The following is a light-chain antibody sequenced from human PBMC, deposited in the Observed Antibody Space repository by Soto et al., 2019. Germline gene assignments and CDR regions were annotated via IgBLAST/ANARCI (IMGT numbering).Light chain of an antibody. CDR1: QDISNS. CDR3: QQYNNRPLT. Sequence: DIQMTQSPSSLSASVGDRVTITCQASQDISNSLNWYQQRPGKAPNLLIYDASNLETGVPSRFSGSGSGTHFTLTISSLQPEDIATYHCQQYNNRPLTFGGGTKVEIK. J-gene: IGKJ4*01. V-gene: IGKV1-33*01. CDR2: DAS.